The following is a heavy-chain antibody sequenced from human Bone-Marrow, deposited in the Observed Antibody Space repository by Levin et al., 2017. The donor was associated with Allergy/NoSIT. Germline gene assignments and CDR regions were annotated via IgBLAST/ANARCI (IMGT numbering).Heavy chain of an antibody. CDR3: ARDRTYGILRNYGMDV. Sequence: NTGGSLRLSCAASGFTFNKFGMNWVRQAPGKGLEWVSSISSSSSHVYYADSVKGRFTISRDNAKNSLYLQMNSLRVEDTAVYYCARDRTYGILRNYGMDVWGQGTTVTVSS. V-gene: IGHV3-21*01. CDR2: ISSSSSHV. CDR1: GFTFNKFG. J-gene: IGHJ6*02. D-gene: IGHD4-17*01.